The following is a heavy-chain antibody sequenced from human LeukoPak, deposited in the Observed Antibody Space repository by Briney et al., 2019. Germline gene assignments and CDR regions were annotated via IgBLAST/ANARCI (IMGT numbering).Heavy chain of an antibody. V-gene: IGHV3-53*01. CDR2: IYSGGST. D-gene: IGHD5/OR15-5a*01. Sequence: GGSLRLSCAASGFTFSSYWMHWVRQAPGKGLEWVSVIYSGGSTYYADSVKGRFTISRDSSKNTLYLQMNSLRAEDTAVYYCARDSLGMSTLDSWGQGTLVTVSS. CDR1: GFTFSSYW. CDR3: ARDSLGMSTLDS. J-gene: IGHJ4*02.